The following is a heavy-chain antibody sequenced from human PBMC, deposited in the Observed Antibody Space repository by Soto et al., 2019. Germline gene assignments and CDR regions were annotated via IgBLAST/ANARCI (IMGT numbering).Heavy chain of an antibody. CDR1: GGSISSYY. J-gene: IGHJ3*02. V-gene: IGHV4-59*08. CDR3: ARRYGGAFDI. CDR2: IYHSGST. Sequence: SETLSLTCTVSGGSISSYYWSWIRQPPGKGLEWIGYIYHSGSTYYNPSLKSRVTISVDRSKNQFSLKLSSVTAADTAVYYCARRYGGAFDIWGQGTMVTVSS. D-gene: IGHD3-10*01.